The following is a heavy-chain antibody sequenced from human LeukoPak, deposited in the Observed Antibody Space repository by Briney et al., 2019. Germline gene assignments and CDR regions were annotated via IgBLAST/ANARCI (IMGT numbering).Heavy chain of an antibody. Sequence: SGPTLVKPTQTLTLTCTFSGFSLSTSGLAVGWIRRIRQPPGEALEWLAFIYWYDDKHYSPSLESRLTITEDTSKNQVVLTMTTMDAGDTATYYCAHRRIAAPWDIWGQGTMVTVSS. CDR1: GFSLSTSGLA. CDR3: AHRRIAAPWDI. CDR2: IYWYDDK. D-gene: IGHD6-6*01. J-gene: IGHJ3*02. V-gene: IGHV2-5*01.